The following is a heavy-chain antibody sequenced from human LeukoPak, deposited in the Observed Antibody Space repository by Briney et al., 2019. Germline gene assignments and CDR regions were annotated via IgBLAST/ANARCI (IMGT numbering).Heavy chain of an antibody. V-gene: IGHV1-69*06. CDR3: ARWGEGYYMDV. CDR2: IIPIFGTA. J-gene: IGHJ6*03. D-gene: IGHD3-16*01. Sequence: ASVKVSCKASGGTFSSYAISWVRQAPGQGLERMGGIIPIFGTANYAQKFQGRVTITADKSTSTAYMELSSLRSEDTAVYYCARWGEGYYMDVWGKGTTVTVSS. CDR1: GGTFSSYA.